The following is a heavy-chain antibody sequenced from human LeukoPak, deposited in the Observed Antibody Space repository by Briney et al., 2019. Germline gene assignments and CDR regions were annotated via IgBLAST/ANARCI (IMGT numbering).Heavy chain of an antibody. CDR1: GFTFDDYA. D-gene: IGHD6-19*01. J-gene: IGHJ6*04. CDR3: ARVLLDVAGHPIGMMDV. Sequence: GGSLRLSCAASGFTFDDYAMHWVPHAPGKGLEWVSGISWNSGSIGYADSVKGRFPISRDNAKNSLYLQMNSLRAEDTAVYYCARVLLDVAGHPIGMMDVWGKGTTVTVSS. V-gene: IGHV3-9*01. CDR2: ISWNSGSI.